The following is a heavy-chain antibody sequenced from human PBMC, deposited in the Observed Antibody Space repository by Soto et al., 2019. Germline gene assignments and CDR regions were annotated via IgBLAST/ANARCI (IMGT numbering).Heavy chain of an antibody. Sequence: SVKVSCKASGGTFSSYAISWVRQAPGQGLEWMGGIIPIFGTANYAQKFQGRVTITADESTSTAYMELSSLRSEDTAVYYCASGAGEPNLYAFDIWGQGTMVPVSS. CDR3: ASGAGEPNLYAFDI. J-gene: IGHJ3*02. CDR1: GGTFSSYA. D-gene: IGHD6-13*01. CDR2: IIPIFGTA. V-gene: IGHV1-69*13.